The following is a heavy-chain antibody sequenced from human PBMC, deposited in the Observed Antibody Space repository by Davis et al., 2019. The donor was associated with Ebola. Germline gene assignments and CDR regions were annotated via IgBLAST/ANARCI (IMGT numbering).Heavy chain of an antibody. CDR1: GYTFTSYG. J-gene: IGHJ6*02. D-gene: IGHD2-2*01. CDR3: ASTVVPSRGYYYGMDV. V-gene: IGHV1-69*04. Sequence: SVKVSCKASGYTFTSYGISWLRQAPGQGLEWMGRIIPILGIANYAQKLQCRVTITADKSTSTAYMELSSLRSEDTAVYYCASTVVPSRGYYYGMDVWGQGTTVTVSS. CDR2: IIPILGIA.